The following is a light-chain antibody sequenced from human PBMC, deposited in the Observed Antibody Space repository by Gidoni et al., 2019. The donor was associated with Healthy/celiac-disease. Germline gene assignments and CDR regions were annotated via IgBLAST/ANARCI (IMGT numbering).Light chain of an antibody. J-gene: IGKJ4*01. CDR1: QSVSSY. V-gene: IGKV3-11*01. CDR2: DAS. CDR3: QQRSNWPLT. Sequence: EIVLTQSPSTMYLSPGERATLSCRDSQSVSSYLAWYQQKPGQAPRLLIYDASNRANGIPARFSGSGSGTDFTLTISSLEPEDFAVYYCQQRSNWPLTFGGGTKVEIK.